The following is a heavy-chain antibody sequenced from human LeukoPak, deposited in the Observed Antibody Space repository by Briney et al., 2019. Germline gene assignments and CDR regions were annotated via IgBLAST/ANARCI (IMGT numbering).Heavy chain of an antibody. J-gene: IGHJ3*02. D-gene: IGHD3-10*01. V-gene: IGHV3-30*03. CDR2: ISHDGSIT. CDR1: GFIFSSHG. Sequence: PGRSLRLSCAASGFIFSSHGMQWVRQAPGKGLERVSVISHDGSITYYANSVKGRFTISRDNSKNTLYLQMNSLRAEDTAVYYCAREGVSGSHGRNAFDIWGQGTMVTVSS. CDR3: AREGVSGSHGRNAFDI.